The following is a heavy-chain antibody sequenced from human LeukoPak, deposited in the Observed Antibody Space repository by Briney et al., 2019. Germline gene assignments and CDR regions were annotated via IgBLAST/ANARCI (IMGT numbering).Heavy chain of an antibody. Sequence: GGSLRLSCAASGFTFDDYAMHWVRQAPGKGLEWVSGISWNSGSIGYADSVKGRFTISRDNAKNSLYLQMNSLRAEDTALYYCARDWLNGSYSLHWYFDLWGRGTLVTVSS. D-gene: IGHD1-26*01. CDR1: GFTFDDYA. CDR3: ARDWLNGSYSLHWYFDL. J-gene: IGHJ2*01. V-gene: IGHV3-9*01. CDR2: ISWNSGSI.